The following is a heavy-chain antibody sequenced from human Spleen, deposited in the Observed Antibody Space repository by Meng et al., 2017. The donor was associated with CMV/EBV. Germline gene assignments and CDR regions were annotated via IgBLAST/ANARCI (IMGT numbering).Heavy chain of an antibody. CDR1: GSNFGSYA. V-gene: IGHV3-30*04. CDR3: ARDMGTGAVHYYFAMDV. CDR2: ISFDGSNK. D-gene: IGHD6-13*01. Sequence: GESLKISCAASGSNFGSYAMHWVRQAPGKGLESVAVISFDGSNKYYGDSVKGRFTISRDNSKNTLYLQMNSLRADDTATYYCARDMGTGAVHYYFAMDVWGQGTTVTVTS. J-gene: IGHJ6*02.